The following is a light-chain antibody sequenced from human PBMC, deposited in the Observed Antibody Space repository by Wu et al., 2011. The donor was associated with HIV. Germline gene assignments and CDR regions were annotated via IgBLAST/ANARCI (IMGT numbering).Light chain of an antibody. Sequence: EIVLTQSPATLSLSPGERATLSCRASQSVRGYLAWYQQKPGQAPRLLIYDVSSRPTGIPDRFSGSGSGTDFTLTISSLEPEDFAVYYCQQGSNWPLTFGQGTRLEIE. CDR3: QQGSNWPLT. V-gene: IGKV3-11*01. CDR2: DVS. CDR1: QSVRGY. J-gene: IGKJ5*01.